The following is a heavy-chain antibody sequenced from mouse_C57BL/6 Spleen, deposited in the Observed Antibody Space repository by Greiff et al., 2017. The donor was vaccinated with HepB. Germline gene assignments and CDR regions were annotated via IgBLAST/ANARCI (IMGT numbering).Heavy chain of an antibody. Sequence: QVQLQQSGAELVRPGTSVKMSCKASGYTFTNYWIGWAKQRPGHGLEWIGDIYPGGGYTNYNEKFKGKATLTADKSSSTAYMQFSSLTSEDSAIYYCARAAPTYYGSSNWYFDVWGTGTTVTVSS. CDR1: GYTFTNYW. CDR3: ARAAPTYYGSSNWYFDV. D-gene: IGHD1-1*01. CDR2: IYPGGGYT. V-gene: IGHV1-63*01. J-gene: IGHJ1*03.